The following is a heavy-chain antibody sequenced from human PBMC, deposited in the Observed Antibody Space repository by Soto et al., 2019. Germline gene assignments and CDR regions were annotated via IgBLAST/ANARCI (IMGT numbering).Heavy chain of an antibody. CDR3: ARVETPSITIFGVTDYYYYGMDV. D-gene: IGHD3-3*01. CDR2: MNPNSGNT. Sequence: QVQLVQSGADVKKPGASVKVSCKASGYTFTSYDINWVRQATGQGLEWMGWMNPNSGNTGYAQKFQGRVTMTRNTSISTAYMELSSLRSEDTAVYYCARVETPSITIFGVTDYYYYGMDVWGQGTTVTVSS. V-gene: IGHV1-8*01. J-gene: IGHJ6*02. CDR1: GYTFTSYD.